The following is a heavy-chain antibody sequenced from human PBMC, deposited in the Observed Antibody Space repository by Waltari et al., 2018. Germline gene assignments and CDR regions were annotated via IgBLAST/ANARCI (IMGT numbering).Heavy chain of an antibody. Sequence: QVQLQESGPGLVKPSQTLSLTCTVSGGSISSGGYYWSWIRQHPGKGLGWIGYIYHSGSTYYNPSLKSRVTISVDRSKNQFSLKLSSVTAADTAVYYCARADITMVRGAEPDYYYYYGMDVWGQGTTVTVSS. CDR3: ARADITMVRGAEPDYYYYYGMDV. D-gene: IGHD3-10*01. CDR2: IYHSGST. J-gene: IGHJ6*02. CDR1: GGSISSGGYY. V-gene: IGHV4-31*03.